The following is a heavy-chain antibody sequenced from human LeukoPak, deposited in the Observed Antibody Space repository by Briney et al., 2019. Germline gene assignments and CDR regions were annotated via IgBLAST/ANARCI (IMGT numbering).Heavy chain of an antibody. D-gene: IGHD3-22*01. V-gene: IGHV4-61*08. CDR1: GGSISSSDYY. CDR2: IYYSGST. Sequence: PSETLSLTCTVSGGSISSSDYYWSWIRQPPGKGLEWIGYIYYSGSTNYNPSLKSRVTISVDTSKNQFSLKLSSVTAADTAVYYCARDDSSGVDYWGQGTLVTVSS. CDR3: ARDDSSGVDY. J-gene: IGHJ4*02.